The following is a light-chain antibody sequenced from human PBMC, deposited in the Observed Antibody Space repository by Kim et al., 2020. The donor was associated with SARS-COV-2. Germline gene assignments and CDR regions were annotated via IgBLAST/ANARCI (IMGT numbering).Light chain of an antibody. V-gene: IGLV3-1*01. CDR3: QAWDSSTVV. CDR2: QDS. CDR1: KLGDKY. J-gene: IGLJ2*01. Sequence: SYELTQSPSVSVSPGQTASITCSGDKLGDKYACWYQQKPGQSPVLVIYQDSKRPSGIPERFSGSNSGNTATLTISGTQAMDEADYYCQAWDSSTVVFRGGTKLTVL.